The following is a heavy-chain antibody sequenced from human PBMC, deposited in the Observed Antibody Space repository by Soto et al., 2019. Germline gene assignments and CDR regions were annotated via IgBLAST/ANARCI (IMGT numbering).Heavy chain of an antibody. J-gene: IGHJ6*03. V-gene: IGHV4-31*02. CDR2: IYYSGNT. D-gene: IGHD2-2*01. CDR3: ARSLPGGTIFYMDV. CDR1: SGSVTSGRFF. Sequence: QGELRESGPGVVEPSQTLSLNCHVSSGSVTSGRFFWSWVRQQPGKGLEWIGHIYYSGNTHYNPSLESRVAMSVDISQNQLSLTLTAVTPADSAVYYCARSLPGGTIFYMDVWGAGTTVTVSS.